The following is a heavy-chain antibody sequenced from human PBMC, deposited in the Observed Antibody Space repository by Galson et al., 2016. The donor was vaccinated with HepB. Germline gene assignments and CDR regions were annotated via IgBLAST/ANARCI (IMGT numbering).Heavy chain of an antibody. CDR1: GFTFSKYG. CDR3: AKRHEYCPPVGCSVDY. CDR2: DSMDGRRN. J-gene: IGHJ4*02. V-gene: IGHV3-30*18. Sequence: SLRLSCAASGFTFSKYGIYWVRQAPGKGLEWVAADSMDGRRNFYADYVKGRFTISRYNSNNMLFLQMSSLRPDDTAVYYCAKRHEYCPPVGCSVDYWGQGTLVFVSS. D-gene: IGHD3-10*02.